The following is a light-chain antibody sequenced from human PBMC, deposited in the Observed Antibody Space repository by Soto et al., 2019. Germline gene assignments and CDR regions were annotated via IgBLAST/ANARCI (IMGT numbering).Light chain of an antibody. Sequence: EIVMTQSPATLSVSPGERATLSFRSSQSVSSKLAWYQQKPGQAPRPLIYGASTRATGIPARFSGSGSGTEFTLTISSLQSEDFAVYYCQQYNNWPPITFGQGTRLEIK. CDR1: QSVSSK. V-gene: IGKV3-15*01. J-gene: IGKJ5*01. CDR3: QQYNNWPPIT. CDR2: GAS.